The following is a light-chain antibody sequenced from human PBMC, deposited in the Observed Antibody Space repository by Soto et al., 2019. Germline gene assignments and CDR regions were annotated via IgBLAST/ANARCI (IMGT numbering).Light chain of an antibody. J-gene: IGLJ1*01. Sequence: QSGLTQPRSVYGSPGQSVTISCTGTSSDVGGYNYVSWYQQHPGKAPKLMIYDVSNRPSGVSNRFSGSKSGNTASLTISGLQAEDEADYYCSSYTSSSPYVFGTGTKVTVL. CDR1: SSDVGGYNY. CDR2: DVS. V-gene: IGLV2-14*01. CDR3: SSYTSSSPYV.